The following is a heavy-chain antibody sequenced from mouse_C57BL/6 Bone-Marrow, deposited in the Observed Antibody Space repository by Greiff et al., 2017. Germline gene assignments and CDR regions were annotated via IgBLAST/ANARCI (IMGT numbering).Heavy chain of an antibody. D-gene: IGHD2-3*01. J-gene: IGHJ3*01. V-gene: IGHV1-82*01. Sequence: QVQLKESGPELVKPGASVKISCKASGYAFSSSWMNWVKQRPGKGLEWIGRIYPGDGDTNYNGKFKGKATLTADKSSSTAYMQLSSLTSEDSAVYFCARRGWLLSWLAYWGQGTLVTVSA. CDR1: GYAFSSSW. CDR3: ARRGWLLSWLAY. CDR2: IYPGDGDT.